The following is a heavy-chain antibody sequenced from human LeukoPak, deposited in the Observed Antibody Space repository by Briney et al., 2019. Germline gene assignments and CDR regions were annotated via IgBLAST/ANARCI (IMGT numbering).Heavy chain of an antibody. V-gene: IGHV4-39*07. J-gene: IGHJ6*02. CDR2: IYYSGST. CDR1: GGSISSSSYY. CDR3: ARLTSYYGMDV. Sequence: SETLSLTCTVSGGSISSSSYYWGWIRQPPGKGLEWIGSIYYSGSTYYNPSLKSRVTISVDTSKNQFSLKLSSVTAADTAVYYCARLTSYYGMDVWGQGTTVTVSS.